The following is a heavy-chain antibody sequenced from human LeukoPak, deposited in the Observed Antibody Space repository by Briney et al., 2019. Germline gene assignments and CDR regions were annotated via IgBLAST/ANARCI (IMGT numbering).Heavy chain of an antibody. Sequence: GGSLRLSCAASGFTFSDYYMSWIRQAPGKGLEWVGFIRSKAYGGTTEYAASVKGRFTISRDDSKSIAYLQMNSLKTEDTAVYYCVITTSGQTYYFDYWGQGTLVTVSS. CDR2: IRSKAYGGTT. V-gene: IGHV3-71*01. CDR1: GFTFSDYY. D-gene: IGHD3-22*01. J-gene: IGHJ4*02. CDR3: VITTSGQTYYFDY.